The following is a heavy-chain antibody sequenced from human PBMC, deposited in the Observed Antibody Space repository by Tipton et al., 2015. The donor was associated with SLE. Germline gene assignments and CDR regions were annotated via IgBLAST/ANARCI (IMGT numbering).Heavy chain of an antibody. CDR2: IQYDGSNK. CDR3: AKSGNEYYFDY. Sequence: SLRLSCAASGFTFSSYGMHWVRQAPGKGLEWAAFIQYDGSNKYYADSVKGRFTISRDNSKNTLYLQMNSLRAEDTAVYYCAKSGNEYYFDYWGQGTLVTVSS. CDR1: GFTFSSYG. J-gene: IGHJ4*02. V-gene: IGHV3-30*02. D-gene: IGHD4-23*01.